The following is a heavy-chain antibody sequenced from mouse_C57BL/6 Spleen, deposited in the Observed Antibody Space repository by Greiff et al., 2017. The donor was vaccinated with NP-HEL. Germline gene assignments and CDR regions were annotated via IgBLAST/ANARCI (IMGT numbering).Heavy chain of an antibody. V-gene: IGHV1-50*01. CDR1: GYTFTSYW. D-gene: IGHD2-5*01. J-gene: IGHJ2*01. CDR3: ARSNSNRGYYFDY. Sequence: VQLQQPGAELVKPGASVKLSCKASGYTFTSYWMQWVKQRPGQGLEWIGEIDPSDSYTNYNQKFKGKATLTVDTSSSTAYMQLSSLTSEDSAVYYCARSNSNRGYYFDYWGQGTTLTVSS. CDR2: IDPSDSYT.